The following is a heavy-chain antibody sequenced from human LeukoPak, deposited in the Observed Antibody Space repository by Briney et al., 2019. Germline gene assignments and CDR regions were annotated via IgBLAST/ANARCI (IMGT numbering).Heavy chain of an antibody. V-gene: IGHV3-43*01. CDR2: ISWNSGSI. D-gene: IGHD3-22*01. J-gene: IGHJ4*02. CDR3: ARDIYDSGDFRGDF. Sequence: GGSLRLSCAVSGFDFGDYTMHWVRQPPGKGLEWVSLISWNSGSIKYTESVKGRFITSRDNSKNSLYLQMSSLRTEDTALYYCARDIYDSGDFRGDFWGQGTLVTVSS. CDR1: GFDFGDYT.